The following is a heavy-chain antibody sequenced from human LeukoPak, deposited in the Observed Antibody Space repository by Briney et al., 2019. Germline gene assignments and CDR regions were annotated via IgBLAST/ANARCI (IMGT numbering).Heavy chain of an antibody. J-gene: IGHJ4*02. CDR1: GGSISSYY. CDR2: IYYSGST. Sequence: SETLSLTCTVSGGSISSYYWGWIRQPPGKGLEWIGSIYYSGSTYYNPSLKSRVTISVDTSKNQFSLKLSSVTAADTAVYYCAREMTTVTTAYYFDYWGQGTLVTVSS. CDR3: AREMTTVTTAYYFDY. D-gene: IGHD4-17*01. V-gene: IGHV4-39*07.